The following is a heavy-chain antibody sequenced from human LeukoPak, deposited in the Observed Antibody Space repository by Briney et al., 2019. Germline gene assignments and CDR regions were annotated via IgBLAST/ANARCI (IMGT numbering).Heavy chain of an antibody. CDR1: GYTFTSYD. CDR2: MNPNSGNT. Sequence: ASVKVSCKASGYTFTSYDINWVRQATGQGLEWMGWMNPNSGNTGYAQTFQGRVTMTRNTSISTAYMELSSLRSEDTAVYYCARVKNVFGAAPYYYYGMDVWGQGTTVTVSS. J-gene: IGHJ6*02. CDR3: ARVKNVFGAAPYYYYGMDV. D-gene: IGHD2/OR15-2a*01. V-gene: IGHV1-8*01.